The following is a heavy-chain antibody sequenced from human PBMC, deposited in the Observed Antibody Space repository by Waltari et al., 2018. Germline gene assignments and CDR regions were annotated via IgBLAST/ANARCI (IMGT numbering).Heavy chain of an antibody. V-gene: IGHV4-59*01. CDR2: IYHSGST. CDR1: VGSISSYY. D-gene: IGHD3-22*01. Sequence: QVQLQESGPGLVKPSETLSLTCTVSVGSISSYYWSWIRQPPGKGLEWIGYIYHSGSTNYNPSLNSRVTISVDTSKNQFSLKLSSVTAADTAVYYCARGGWHYFDYWGQGTLVTVSA. J-gene: IGHJ4*02. CDR3: ARGGWHYFDY.